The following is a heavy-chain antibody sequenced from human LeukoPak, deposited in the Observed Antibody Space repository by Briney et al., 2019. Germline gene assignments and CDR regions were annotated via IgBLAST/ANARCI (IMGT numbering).Heavy chain of an antibody. CDR1: GFTFSSYG. D-gene: IGHD2-2*01. J-gene: IGHJ4*02. V-gene: IGHV3-33*06. CDR3: AKYCSSTSCYGGLDY. CDR2: IGYDGSNK. Sequence: GGSLRLSCAASGFTFSSYGMHWVRQAPGKGLEWVAVIGYDGSNKYYADSVKGRFTISRDNSKNTLYLQMNSLRAEDTAVYYCAKYCSSTSCYGGLDYWGQGTLVTVSS.